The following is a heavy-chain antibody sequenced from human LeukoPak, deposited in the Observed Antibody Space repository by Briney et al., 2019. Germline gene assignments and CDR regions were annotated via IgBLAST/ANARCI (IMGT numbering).Heavy chain of an antibody. CDR2: IKPDGGHQ. CDR3: AKDGSDLVVVPAANDY. J-gene: IGHJ4*02. V-gene: IGHV3-7*03. CDR1: GLAFSYYW. D-gene: IGHD2-2*01. Sequence: QSGGSLRLSCAASGLAFSYYWMSWVRQAPGKGLEWVANIKPDGGHQNYVDSVKGRFTISRDNTKNSLYLQMNSLRAEDTAVYYCAKDGSDLVVVPAANDYWGQGTLVTVSS.